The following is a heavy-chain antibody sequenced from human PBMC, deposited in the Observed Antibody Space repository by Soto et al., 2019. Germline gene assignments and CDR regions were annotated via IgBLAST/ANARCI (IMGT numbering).Heavy chain of an antibody. CDR2: ISSSSSYI. CDR3: ARELFAAHYGDYDTGSGGVSDY. CDR1: GFTFSSYS. V-gene: IGHV3-21*01. J-gene: IGHJ4*02. Sequence: GGSLRLSCAASGFTFSSYSMNWVRQAPGKGLEWVSSISSSSSYIYYADSVKGRFTISRDNAKNSLYLQMNSLRAEDTAVYYCARELFAAHYGDYDTGSGGVSDYWGQGTLVTVSS. D-gene: IGHD4-17*01.